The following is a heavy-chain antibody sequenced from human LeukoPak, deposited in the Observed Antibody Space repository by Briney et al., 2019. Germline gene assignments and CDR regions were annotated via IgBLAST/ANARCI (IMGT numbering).Heavy chain of an antibody. CDR1: GGSISSNNW. D-gene: IGHD2-15*01. CDR2: IYHSGST. CDR3: ASLLFNAFDI. J-gene: IGHJ3*02. Sequence: PSQTLSLTCTVSGGSISSNNWWSWVRQPPGKGLEWIGEIYHSGSTKYNPSLKSRVTISVDKSKNQFSLKLSSVTAADTAVYYCASLLFNAFDIWGQGTMVTVSS. V-gene: IGHV4-4*02.